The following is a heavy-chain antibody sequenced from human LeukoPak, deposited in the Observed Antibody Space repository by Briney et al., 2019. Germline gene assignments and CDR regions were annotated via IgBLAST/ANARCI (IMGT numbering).Heavy chain of an antibody. J-gene: IGHJ5*02. Sequence: SQTLSLTCTVSGGSISSGGYYWSWIRQPPGKGLEWIGYIYYSGSTYYNPSLKSRVTISVGTSKNQFSLKLSSVTAADTAVYYCASLLRLAYCGGDCYSYWFDPWGQGTLVTVSS. CDR2: IYYSGST. CDR3: ASLLRLAYCGGDCYSYWFDP. D-gene: IGHD2-21*02. CDR1: GGSISSGGYY. V-gene: IGHV4-30-4*01.